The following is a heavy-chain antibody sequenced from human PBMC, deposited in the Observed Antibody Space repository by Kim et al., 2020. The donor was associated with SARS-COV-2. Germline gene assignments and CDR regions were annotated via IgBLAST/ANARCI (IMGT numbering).Heavy chain of an antibody. CDR3: AKDLGTVTKEVFYYGMDV. J-gene: IGHJ6*02. CDR2: ISYDGSNK. Sequence: GGSLRLSCAASGFTFSSYGMHWVRQAPGKGLEWVAVISYDGSNKYYADSVKGRFTISRDNSKNTLYLQMNSLRAEDTAVYYCAKDLGTVTKEVFYYGMDVWGQGATGTLS. CDR1: GFTFSSYG. D-gene: IGHD4-17*01. V-gene: IGHV3-30*18.